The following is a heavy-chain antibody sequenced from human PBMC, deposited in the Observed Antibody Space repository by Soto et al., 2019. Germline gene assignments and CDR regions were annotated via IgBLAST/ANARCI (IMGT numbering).Heavy chain of an antibody. D-gene: IGHD2-15*01. J-gene: IGHJ5*02. V-gene: IGHV1-69*01. CDR2: IIPIFGRA. CDR1: GGTFSSYA. Sequence: QVQLVQSGAEVKKPGSSVKVSCKASGGTFSSYAISWVRQAPGQGLEWMGGIIPIFGRANYGQKFQGRVTITADESTSTAYMELSSLRSEDTAVYYCARGNNGGSCYSCLWFDPWGQGTLVTVSS. CDR3: ARGNNGGSCYSCLWFDP.